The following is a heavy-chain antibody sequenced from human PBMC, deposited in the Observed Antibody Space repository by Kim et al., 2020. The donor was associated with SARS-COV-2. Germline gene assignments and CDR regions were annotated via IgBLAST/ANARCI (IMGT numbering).Heavy chain of an antibody. Sequence: GGSLRLSCAASGFTFSSYSMNWVRQAPGKGLEWVSSISSSSSYIYYADSVKGRFTISRDNAKNSLYLQMNSLRAEDTAVYYCARDRWPLEWELLGTWGYYYYGMDVWGQGTTVTVSS. D-gene: IGHD1-26*01. V-gene: IGHV3-21*04. CDR3: ARDRWPLEWELLGTWGYYYYGMDV. J-gene: IGHJ6*02. CDR2: ISSSSSYI. CDR1: GFTFSSYS.